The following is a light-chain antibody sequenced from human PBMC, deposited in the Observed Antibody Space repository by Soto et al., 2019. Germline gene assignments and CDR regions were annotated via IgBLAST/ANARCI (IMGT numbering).Light chain of an antibody. CDR2: EDN. CDR1: SGSIASNY. V-gene: IGLV6-57*02. J-gene: IGLJ2*01. CDR3: QSYASNNHDVV. Sequence: NFMLTQPHSVSESPGKTVTISCTGSSGSIASNYVQWYQQRPGSAPTTVIYEDNQRPSGVPDRFSGSIDSSSNSASLTISGLKTEDDADYYCQSYASNNHDVVFVGGTKLTVL.